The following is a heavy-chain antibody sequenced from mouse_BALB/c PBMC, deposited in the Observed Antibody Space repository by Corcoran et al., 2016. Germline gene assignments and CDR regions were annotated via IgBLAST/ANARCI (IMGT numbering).Heavy chain of an antibody. CDR2: ISYDGSN. D-gene: IGHD1-1*01. CDR3: ARDYYGSSYDY. CDR1: GYSITSGYY. J-gene: IGHJ2*01. Sequence: DVQLQESGPGLVKPSQSLSLTCSVTGYSITSGYYWNWIRQFPGNKLEWMGYISYDGSNNYNPSLKNRISITRDTSKNQFFLKLNSVTTEDTATYYCARDYYGSSYDYWRQGTTLTVSS. V-gene: IGHV3-6*02.